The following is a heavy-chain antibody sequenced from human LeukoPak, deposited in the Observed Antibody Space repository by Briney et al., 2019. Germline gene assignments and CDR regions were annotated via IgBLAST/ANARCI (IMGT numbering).Heavy chain of an antibody. CDR3: AGSRRDGYNSWFDP. V-gene: IGHV1-2*02. Sequence: ASVKVSCKASEHTFTGFYFHWVRQAPGQGLEWMGWTHPNGGTNYAQNFQGRVTMTRDTSISTAYMELSSLRSEDTAVYYCAGSRRDGYNSWFDPWGQGTLVTVSS. CDR2: THPNGGT. CDR1: EHTFTGFY. J-gene: IGHJ5*02. D-gene: IGHD5-24*01.